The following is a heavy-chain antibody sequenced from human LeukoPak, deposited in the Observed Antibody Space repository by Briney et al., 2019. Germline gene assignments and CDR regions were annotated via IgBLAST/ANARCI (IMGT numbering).Heavy chain of an antibody. V-gene: IGHV3-21*01. CDR2: ISSSSSCI. CDR3: ARITGARDH. J-gene: IGHJ4*02. CDR1: GFTFSSYS. Sequence: GGSLRLSCAASGFTFSSYSMNWVRQAPGKGLEWVSSISSSSSCIYYADSVKGRFTISRDNAKNSLYLQMKSLRAGDTAVYYCARITGARDHWGQGTLVTVSS. D-gene: IGHD1-7*01.